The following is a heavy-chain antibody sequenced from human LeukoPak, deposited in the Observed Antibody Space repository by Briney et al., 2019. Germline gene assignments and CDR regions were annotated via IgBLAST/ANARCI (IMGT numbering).Heavy chain of an antibody. CDR1: GFTFNSYA. J-gene: IGHJ3*02. Sequence: GGSLRLSCAASGFTFNSYAMTWVRQSPGKGLEWVSLISGSGGATYYADSMKGRFTISRDNSKNTLYLQMNSLRAEDTAVYYCAKGRTSYYDFWSGSDGDAFDIWGQGTMVTVSS. CDR3: AKGRTSYYDFWSGSDGDAFDI. V-gene: IGHV3-23*01. CDR2: ISGSGGAT. D-gene: IGHD3-3*01.